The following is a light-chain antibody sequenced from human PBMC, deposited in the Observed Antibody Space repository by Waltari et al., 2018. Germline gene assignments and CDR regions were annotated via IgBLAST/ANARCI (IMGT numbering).Light chain of an antibody. J-gene: IGLJ2*01. CDR3: QVWDSSSDPHVV. Sequence: SYVLTQPPSVSVAPGKTARITCGGNNLGSKSVTWYQQKPGQALVLVVYDDSDRPSGLPERFSGSNSGNTATLTISRVEAGDEADYYCQVWDSSSDPHVVFGGGTKLTVL. CDR2: DDS. CDR1: NLGSKS. V-gene: IGLV3-21*03.